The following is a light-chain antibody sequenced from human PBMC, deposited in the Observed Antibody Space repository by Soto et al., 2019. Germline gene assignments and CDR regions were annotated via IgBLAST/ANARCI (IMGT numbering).Light chain of an antibody. Sequence: QSALTQPASVSGSPGQSITISCTGTSSDVGSYNLVSWYQQHPGKAPKLMIYEVSKRPSGVSNRFSGSKSGNTASLTISGLQADDEADYYCCSYAGSSTSVVFGGGTKVTVL. J-gene: IGLJ2*01. V-gene: IGLV2-23*02. CDR3: CSYAGSSTSVV. CDR2: EVS. CDR1: SSDVGSYNL.